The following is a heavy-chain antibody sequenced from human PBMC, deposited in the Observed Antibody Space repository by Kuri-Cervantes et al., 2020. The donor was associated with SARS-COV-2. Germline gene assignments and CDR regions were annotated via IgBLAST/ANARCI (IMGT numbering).Heavy chain of an antibody. CDR1: GASISSSTYY. CDR3: PRHYAFDRFHK. Sequence: SETLSLTCTVSGASISSSTYYWGWIRQSPGKGLEWLGSIYESGDTYYSSSLKSRLSLSVDTSKNQFSLKLTSVTAADTAIYYCPRHYAFDRFHKWGQGTQVTVSS. J-gene: IGHJ4*02. CDR2: IYESGDT. V-gene: IGHV4-39*01. D-gene: IGHD3-9*01.